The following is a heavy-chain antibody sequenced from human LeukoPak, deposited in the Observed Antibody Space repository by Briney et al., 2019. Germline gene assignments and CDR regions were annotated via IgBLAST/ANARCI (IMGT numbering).Heavy chain of an antibody. CDR3: ARDDPGSYYKLPHYFDY. CDR2: INPSGGST. CDR1: GYTFTSYY. D-gene: IGHD3-10*01. J-gene: IGHJ4*02. V-gene: IGHV1-46*01. Sequence: ASVKVSCKASGYTFTSYYMHWVRQAPGQGLEWMGIINPSGGSTSYAQKFQGRVTMTRDTSTSTVYMELSSLRSEDTAVYYCARDDPGSYYKLPHYFDYWGQGTLVTVSS.